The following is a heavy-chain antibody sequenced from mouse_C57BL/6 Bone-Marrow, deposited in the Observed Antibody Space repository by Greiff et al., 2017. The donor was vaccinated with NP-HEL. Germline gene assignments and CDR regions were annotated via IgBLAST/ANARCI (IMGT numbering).Heavy chain of an antibody. Sequence: VQLQQSGAELARPGASVKLSCTASGYTFTSYGLSWVKQRTGQGLEWIGEIYPRSGNTYYNEKFKGKATLTADKSSSTAYIELLSLTSEDSAVYFCARRPYYYGSSDDWGQGTTLTVSS. CDR3: ARRPYYYGSSDD. J-gene: IGHJ2*01. V-gene: IGHV1-81*01. D-gene: IGHD1-1*01. CDR1: GYTFTSYG. CDR2: IYPRSGNT.